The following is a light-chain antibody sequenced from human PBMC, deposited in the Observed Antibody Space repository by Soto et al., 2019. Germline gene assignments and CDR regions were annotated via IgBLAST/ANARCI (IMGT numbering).Light chain of an antibody. Sequence: EIVLTQSPGTLSLSPGERATLSCRASQSVRNDYLAWYHQKPGQAPRLLIYDASNRATGIPDRFSGSGSGTDFTLTINSREPEDVALYYGQQSGSSPRTFGQGTKLEIK. CDR2: DAS. V-gene: IGKV3-20*01. CDR3: QQSGSSPRT. CDR1: QSVRNDY. J-gene: IGKJ2*01.